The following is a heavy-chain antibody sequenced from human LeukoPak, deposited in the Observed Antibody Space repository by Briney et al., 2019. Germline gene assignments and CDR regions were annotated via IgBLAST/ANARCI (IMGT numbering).Heavy chain of an antibody. CDR3: AKVDPAYSSSWYYFDY. J-gene: IGHJ4*02. Sequence: QTGGSLRLSCAASGFTFSSYAMSWVRQAPGKGLEWVPAISGSGGSTYYADSVKGRFTISRDNSKNTLYLQMNSLRAEDTAVYYCAKVDPAYSSSWYYFDYWGQGTLVTVSS. CDR1: GFTFSSYA. CDR2: ISGSGGST. V-gene: IGHV3-23*01. D-gene: IGHD6-13*01.